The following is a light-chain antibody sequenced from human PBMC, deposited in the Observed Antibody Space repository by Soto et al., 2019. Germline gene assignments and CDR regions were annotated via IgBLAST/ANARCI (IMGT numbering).Light chain of an antibody. CDR1: QDISTL. CDR3: LQADSFPLT. Sequence: DLQMTQSPSSVSASIGDTVTITCRASQDISTLLAWYQQKPGKAPKLLIYGASTLESGVPSRFSGRGSGTDFTLTISSLQPEDFATYFCLQADSFPLTFGGGTKVEIK. V-gene: IGKV1D-12*01. CDR2: GAS. J-gene: IGKJ4*01.